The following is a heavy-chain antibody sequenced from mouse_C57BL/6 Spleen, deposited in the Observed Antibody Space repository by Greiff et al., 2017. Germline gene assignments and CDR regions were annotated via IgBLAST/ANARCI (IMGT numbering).Heavy chain of an antibody. Sequence: EVKLVESGGGLVKPGGSLKLSCAASGFTFSSYAMSWVRQTPEKRLEWVATISDGGSYTYYPDNVKGRFTISRDNAKNNLYLQMSHLKSEDTAMYYCARGGGYYGSSHWYFDVWGTGTTVTVSS. D-gene: IGHD1-1*01. J-gene: IGHJ1*03. CDR1: GFTFSSYA. CDR3: ARGGGYYGSSHWYFDV. CDR2: ISDGGSYT. V-gene: IGHV5-4*03.